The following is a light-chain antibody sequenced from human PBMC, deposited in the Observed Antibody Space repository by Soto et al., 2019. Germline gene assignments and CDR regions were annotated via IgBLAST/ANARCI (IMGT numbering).Light chain of an antibody. CDR3: QQSNTYTLT. CDR2: DAS. Sequence: DIQMTQSPSTLSASVGDRVTITGRASQTISNWLAWYEQKPGKAPKVFIFDASTLDGGVPSRFSGRRSGTDVTLTISSLQPSDFATYYCQQSNTYTLTGGGGTKVEI. J-gene: IGKJ4*01. V-gene: IGKV1-5*01. CDR1: QTISNW.